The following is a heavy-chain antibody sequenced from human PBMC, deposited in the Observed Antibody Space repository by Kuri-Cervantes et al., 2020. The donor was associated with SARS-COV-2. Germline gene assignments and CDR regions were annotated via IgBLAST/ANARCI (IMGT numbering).Heavy chain of an antibody. J-gene: IGHJ3*02. CDR3: ARTRIAAAGTDAFDI. V-gene: IGHV1-2*02. D-gene: IGHD6-13*01. Sequence: ASVKVSCKASGYTFTGYYMHWVRQAPGQGLEWMGWINPNSGGTSYAQKFQGRVTMTRDTSMSTVYMELSSLRSEDTAVYYCARTRIAAAGTDAFDIWGQGTMVTVSS. CDR2: INPNSGGT. CDR1: GYTFTGYY.